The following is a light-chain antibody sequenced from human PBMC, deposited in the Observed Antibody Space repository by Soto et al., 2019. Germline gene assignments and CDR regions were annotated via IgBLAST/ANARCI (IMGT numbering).Light chain of an antibody. CDR2: YNN. Sequence: SVLTQPPSASGTAGQVVTFSCSGGDSNIGSNSVYWYQHLPRMAPKLLIYYNNQRPSGVPDRFSGSRSGTSASLAIVGLRSEDEAVYYCAAWDGSLSACVFGNGTKVTVL. CDR1: DSNIGSNS. CDR3: AAWDGSLSACV. V-gene: IGLV1-47*02. J-gene: IGLJ1*01.